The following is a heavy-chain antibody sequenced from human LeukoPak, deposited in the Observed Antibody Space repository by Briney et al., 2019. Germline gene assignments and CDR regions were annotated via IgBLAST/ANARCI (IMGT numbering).Heavy chain of an antibody. J-gene: IGHJ5*02. CDR2: ISSSSSYI. CDR3: ARAAAGTGNWFDP. D-gene: IGHD6-13*01. Sequence: PGGSLRLSCAASGFTFSSYSMNWVRQAPGKGLEWVSSISSSSSYIHYAGSVKGRFTISRDNAKNSLYLQMNSLRAEDTAVYYCARAAAGTGNWFDPWGQGTLVTVSS. V-gene: IGHV3-21*01. CDR1: GFTFSSYS.